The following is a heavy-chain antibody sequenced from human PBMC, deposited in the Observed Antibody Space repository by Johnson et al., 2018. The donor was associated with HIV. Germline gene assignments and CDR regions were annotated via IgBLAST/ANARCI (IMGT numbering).Heavy chain of an antibody. CDR3: SYACDI. CDR2: IRSKANNYAT. V-gene: IGHV3-73*01. CDR1: GFTFSNAW. J-gene: IGHJ3*02. Sequence: VQLVESGGGLVKPGGSLRLSCAASGFTFSNAWMSWVRQAPGKGLEWVGRIRSKANNYATTYAASLKGRFTISRDDSKNTAYLQMNSLKTEDTAVYYCSYACDIWGQGTMVTVSS.